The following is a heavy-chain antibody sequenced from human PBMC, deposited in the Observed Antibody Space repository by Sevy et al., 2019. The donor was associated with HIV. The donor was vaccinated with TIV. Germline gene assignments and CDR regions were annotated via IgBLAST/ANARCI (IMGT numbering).Heavy chain of an antibody. CDR2: IYPDDSDT. CDR1: GYSFTTYW. Sequence: GESLKISCEGSGYSFTTYWIGWVRQMPGKGLEWMGVIYPDDSDTRYNPSFPGQVTISADKSTNTACLEWSSLKASDTAIYYCARLEQRHCNGAHCYPFDYWGQGTLVTVSS. CDR3: ARLEQRHCNGAHCYPFDY. J-gene: IGHJ4*02. D-gene: IGHD2-21*01. V-gene: IGHV5-51*01.